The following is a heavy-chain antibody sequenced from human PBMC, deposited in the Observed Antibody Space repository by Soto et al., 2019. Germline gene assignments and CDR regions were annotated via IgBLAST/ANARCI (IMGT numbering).Heavy chain of an antibody. CDR3: ARDESYDILTGYYTPQRFDY. Sequence: GGSLRLSCAVSGFTFSSYWMSWVRQAPGKGLEWVANIKQDGSEKYYVDSVNGRFTISRDNAKNSLYLQMNSLRAEDTAVYYCARDESYDILTGYYTPQRFDYWGQGSLVTVSS. CDR1: GFTFSSYW. CDR2: IKQDGSEK. V-gene: IGHV3-7*01. D-gene: IGHD3-9*01. J-gene: IGHJ4*02.